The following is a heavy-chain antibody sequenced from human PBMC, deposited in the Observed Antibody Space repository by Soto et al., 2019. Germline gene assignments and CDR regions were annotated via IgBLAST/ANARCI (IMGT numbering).Heavy chain of an antibody. CDR1: AGTFSSYA. Sequence: GASVKVSCKASAGTFSSYAISWVRQAPGQGLEWMGGIIPIFGTANYAQKFQGRVTITADESTSTAYMELSSLRSEDTAVYYCARGYYYDSSRYYYSAFDIWGQGTMVTVSS. J-gene: IGHJ3*02. CDR3: ARGYYYDSSRYYYSAFDI. CDR2: IIPIFGTA. D-gene: IGHD3-22*01. V-gene: IGHV1-69*13.